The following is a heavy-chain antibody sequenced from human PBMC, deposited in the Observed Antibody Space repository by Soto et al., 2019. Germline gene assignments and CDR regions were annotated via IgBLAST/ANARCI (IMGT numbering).Heavy chain of an antibody. V-gene: IGHV1-18*01. CDR1: GYSFPNYD. J-gene: IGHJ5*02. CDR2: ISAYNGDT. Sequence: ASVRVSYKASGYSFPNYDINWVRQAPGQGLEWMGWISAYNGDTNYAQKLQGRVTMTTDTSTSTAYMELRSLRSDDTAVYYCARSGLPDPVVVVGHTPFDPWGQGTLVTVSS. CDR3: ARSGLPDPVVVVGHTPFDP. D-gene: IGHD2-15*01.